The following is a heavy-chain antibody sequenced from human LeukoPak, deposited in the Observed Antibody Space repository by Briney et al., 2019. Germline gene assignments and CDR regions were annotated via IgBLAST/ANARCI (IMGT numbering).Heavy chain of an antibody. Sequence: GGSLRLSCAASGFTFRSYGMHWVRQAPGKGLEWVAFIRYDGNNKYYADSVKGRFTISRDNSKNTVYLQMNSLRAEDTAVYYCVRDPDYGVLYFVWGKGTTVTVSS. D-gene: IGHD4/OR15-4a*01. CDR2: IRYDGNNK. CDR3: VRDPDYGVLYFV. J-gene: IGHJ6*04. CDR1: GFTFRSYG. V-gene: IGHV3-30*02.